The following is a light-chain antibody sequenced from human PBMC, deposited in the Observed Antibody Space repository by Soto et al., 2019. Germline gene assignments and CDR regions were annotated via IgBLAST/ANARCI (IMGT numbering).Light chain of an antibody. Sequence: EIVMTQSPATLSVSLGDRATLSCRASQSVNTDLAWYQQKPGQAPRLLIYAASTRATGIPTRFSGSGSGTEFTLTISSLQSEDFAVYYCQQYNNWHPYTFGQGTKLEIK. J-gene: IGKJ2*01. CDR3: QQYNNWHPYT. CDR2: AAS. CDR1: QSVNTD. V-gene: IGKV3-15*01.